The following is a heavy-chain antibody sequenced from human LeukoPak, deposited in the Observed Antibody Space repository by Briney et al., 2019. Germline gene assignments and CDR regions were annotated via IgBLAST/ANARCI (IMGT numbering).Heavy chain of an antibody. V-gene: IGHV3-30*02. CDR3: AKDPLPYYDILTGYSSYFDY. D-gene: IGHD3-9*01. Sequence: PGGSLRLSCAASGFTFSSYGMHWVRQAPGKGLEWVAFIRYDGSNKYYADSVKGRFTISRDNSKNTLYLQMNSLRAEDTAVYYCAKDPLPYYDILTGYSSYFDYWGQGTLVTVSS. J-gene: IGHJ4*02. CDR1: GFTFSSYG. CDR2: IRYDGSNK.